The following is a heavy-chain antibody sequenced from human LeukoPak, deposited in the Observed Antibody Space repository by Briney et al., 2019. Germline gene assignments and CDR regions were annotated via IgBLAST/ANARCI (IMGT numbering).Heavy chain of an antibody. J-gene: IGHJ4*02. CDR2: INAGNGNT. D-gene: IGHD4-17*01. Sequence: GASVKVSCKASGYTFTSYAMHWVRQAPGQRLEWMGWINAGNGNTKYSQKFQGRVTITRDTSASTAYMELSSLRSEDTAVYYCARSPKKTTVTTWYPSLAGFDYWGQGTLVTVSS. V-gene: IGHV1-3*01. CDR1: GYTFTSYA. CDR3: ARSPKKTTVTTWYPSLAGFDY.